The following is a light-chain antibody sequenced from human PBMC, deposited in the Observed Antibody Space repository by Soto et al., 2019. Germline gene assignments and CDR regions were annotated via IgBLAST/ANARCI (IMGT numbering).Light chain of an antibody. CDR3: CSYAGRSTLV. V-gene: IGLV2-23*01. J-gene: IGLJ2*01. Sequence: QSVLTQPASVSGSPGQSITISCTGTSSDVGSYKFVSWYQQHPGKGPKLMIYEGSKRPSGVSNRFSGSKSGNTASLTISGLQAEDEAEYYCCSYAGRSTLVFGGGTQLTVL. CDR1: SSDVGSYKF. CDR2: EGS.